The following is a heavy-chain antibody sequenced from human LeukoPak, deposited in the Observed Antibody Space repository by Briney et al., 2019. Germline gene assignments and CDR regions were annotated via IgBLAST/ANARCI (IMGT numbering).Heavy chain of an antibody. CDR3: AKDRVSGVVAILIGGY. J-gene: IGHJ4*02. CDR2: IWFDGSNE. Sequence: GGSLRLSCAASGFTFSSFGMHWVRQAPGKGLEWVAVIWFDGSNEYFADSVKGRFTISRDNSKNTVYLHMNSLRAEDTAVYYCAKDRVSGVVAILIGGYWGQGTLVTVSS. CDR1: GFTFSSFG. D-gene: IGHD3-22*01. V-gene: IGHV3-33*06.